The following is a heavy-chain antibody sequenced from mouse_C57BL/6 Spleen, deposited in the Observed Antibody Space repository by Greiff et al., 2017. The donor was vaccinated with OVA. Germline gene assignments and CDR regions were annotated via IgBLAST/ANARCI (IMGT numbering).Heavy chain of an antibody. CDR3: AMTYSNYAVDY. CDR2: IHPGDGGT. Sequence: VKLQESGPELVKPGASVKISCKASGYAFSSSWMNWVKQRPGQGLEWIGRIHPGDGGTNYNGKFKGKATLTADKSSSTAYLQLSSLTSEDSAVYFCAMTYSNYAVDYWRQGTSVTVSS. D-gene: IGHD2-5*01. J-gene: IGHJ4*01. V-gene: IGHV1-82*01. CDR1: GYAFSSSW.